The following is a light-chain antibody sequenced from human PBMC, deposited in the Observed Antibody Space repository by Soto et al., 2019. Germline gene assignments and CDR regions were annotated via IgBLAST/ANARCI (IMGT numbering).Light chain of an antibody. CDR2: GAS. CDR1: QSINIY. J-gene: IGKJ2*01. CDR3: QQSYRSPST. V-gene: IGKV1-39*01. Sequence: IQMTQSPSSLSASVGDSVTVTCRASQSINIYLNWYQQKPGKAPTLLIYGASSLQSGVPSRFTGGGSRTDFTLNIIRLQPEDFATYYWQQSYRSPSTFGQGTKLEIK.